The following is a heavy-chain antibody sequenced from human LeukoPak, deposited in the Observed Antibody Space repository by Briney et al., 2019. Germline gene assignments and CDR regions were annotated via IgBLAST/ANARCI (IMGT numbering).Heavy chain of an antibody. D-gene: IGHD3-9*01. CDR3: ARDFDRYYFDY. Sequence: PGGALRLSCAASGFTFSSYSMNWVRQAPGKGLVWVSRINSVGSSTSSADSVKGRFTISRDNAKNTLYLQMNSLRAEDTAVYYCARDFDRYYFDYWGQGTLVTVSS. V-gene: IGHV3-74*01. J-gene: IGHJ4*02. CDR1: GFTFSSYS. CDR2: INSVGSST.